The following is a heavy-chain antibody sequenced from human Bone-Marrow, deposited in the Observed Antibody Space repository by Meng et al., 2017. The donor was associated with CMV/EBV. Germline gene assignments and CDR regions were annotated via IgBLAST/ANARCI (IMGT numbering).Heavy chain of an antibody. J-gene: IGHJ5*02. Sequence: SETLSLTCTVSGGSISSYYWSWIRQPPGKGLEWIGYIYYSGSTNYNPSLKSRVTISVDTSKNQFSLKLSSVTAADTAVYYCAREGITGTNRGWFDPWGQGTLVTVSS. CDR2: IYYSGST. D-gene: IGHD1-7*01. CDR3: AREGITGTNRGWFDP. CDR1: GGSISSYY. V-gene: IGHV4-59*12.